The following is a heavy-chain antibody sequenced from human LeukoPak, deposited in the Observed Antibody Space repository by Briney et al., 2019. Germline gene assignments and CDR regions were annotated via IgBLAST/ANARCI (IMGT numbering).Heavy chain of an antibody. J-gene: IGHJ4*02. CDR2: INPNSGGT. V-gene: IGHV1-2*02. Sequence: ASVKVSCKASGYTFIGYYMHWVRQAPGQGLEWTGWINPNSGGTNYSQKFRGRVTMTRDTSISTAYMELRSLRSDDTAVYYCAREPGGGVVVVPFYWGQGTLVTVSS. D-gene: IGHD2-2*01. CDR1: GYTFIGYY. CDR3: AREPGGGVVVVPFY.